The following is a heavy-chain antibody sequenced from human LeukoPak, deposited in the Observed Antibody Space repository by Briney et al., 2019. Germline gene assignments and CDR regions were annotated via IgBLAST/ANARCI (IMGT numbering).Heavy chain of an antibody. J-gene: IGHJ4*02. Sequence: SQTLSLTCTASGGSISTGGYYWSWIRQHPGKGLEWIGNIYYSGSTCYSPSLKSRVTMSVDTSKNQFSLTLISVTAADTAVYFCARAAPNYYDSSGSLRNPYFDYWGQGTLVTVSS. CDR1: GGSISTGGYY. CDR2: IYYSGST. D-gene: IGHD3-22*01. CDR3: ARAAPNYYDSSGSLRNPYFDY. V-gene: IGHV4-31*03.